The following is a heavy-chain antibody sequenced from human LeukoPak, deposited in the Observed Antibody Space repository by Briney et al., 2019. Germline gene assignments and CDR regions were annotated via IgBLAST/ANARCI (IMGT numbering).Heavy chain of an antibody. J-gene: IGHJ6*02. CDR3: ARGRCSGGSCYPLYYYYYGMDV. CDR1: GFTFSDYY. D-gene: IGHD2-15*01. Sequence: GGSLRLSCAASGFTFSDYYMSWIRQAPGKGLEWVSYISSSGSTIYYADSVKGRFTISRDNAENSLYLQMNSLRAEDTAVYYCARGRCSGGSCYPLYYYYYGMDVWGQGTTVTVSS. CDR2: ISSSGSTI. V-gene: IGHV3-11*01.